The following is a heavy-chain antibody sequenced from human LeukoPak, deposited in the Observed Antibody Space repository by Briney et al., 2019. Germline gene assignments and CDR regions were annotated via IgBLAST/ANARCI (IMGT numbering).Heavy chain of an antibody. D-gene: IGHD3-10*01. V-gene: IGHV3-73*01. J-gene: IGHJ6*03. CDR1: GFTFSGSA. CDR3: TQRPDGEWVSYYYMDV. Sequence: GGSLRLSCAASGFTFSGSAVHWFRQASGKGLEWVGRIRSKANSYATAYGASVKGRFTISRDDSKNTAYLQMNSLKAEDTAVYYCTQRPDGEWVSYYYMDVWGKGTTVTVSS. CDR2: IRSKANSYAT.